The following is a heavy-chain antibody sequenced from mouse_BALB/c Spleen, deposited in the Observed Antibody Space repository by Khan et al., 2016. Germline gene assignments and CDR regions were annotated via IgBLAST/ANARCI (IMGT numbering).Heavy chain of an antibody. CDR3: TRDSSGGLAY. CDR2: ISSGGNYT. Sequence: EVELVESGGGLVKPGGSLKLSCAASGFTFSSYTMSWVRQTPEKRLEWVATISSGGNYTYYPDTVKGRFTISRDNATNTLYLQMSSLKSEDTAMYYCTRDSSGGLAYWGQGTLVTVSA. J-gene: IGHJ3*01. CDR1: GFTFSSYT. V-gene: IGHV5-6-4*01. D-gene: IGHD3-1*01.